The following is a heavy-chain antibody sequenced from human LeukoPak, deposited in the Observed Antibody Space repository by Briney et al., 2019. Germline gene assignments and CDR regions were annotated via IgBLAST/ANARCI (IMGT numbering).Heavy chain of an antibody. V-gene: IGHV4-39*07. CDR2: IYYSGST. Sequence: SETLSLTCTVSGASISSISYYWGWIRQPPGKWLEWIGSIYYSGSTYYNPSLKSRVTISVDTSKNKFYLKLSSVTDAETAVYYCARVVDFVMIVVETPYFDYWGQGTLVTVSS. CDR3: ARVVDFVMIVVETPYFDY. J-gene: IGHJ4*02. D-gene: IGHD3-22*01. CDR1: GASISSISYY.